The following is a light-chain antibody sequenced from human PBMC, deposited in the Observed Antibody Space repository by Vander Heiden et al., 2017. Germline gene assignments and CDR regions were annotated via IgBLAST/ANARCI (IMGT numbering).Light chain of an antibody. CDR2: WAS. CDR3: QQYYSTPPSFT. CDR1: QTILYSPNNRNY. V-gene: IGKV4-1*01. Sequence: DIVMTQSPDSLAVSPGERATIKCKSSQTILYSPNNRNYLAWYQQKPGQPPKLLIYWASTRESGVPDRFSGSGSGTDFTLTISGLQAEDVAVYYCQQYYSTPPSFTFGPGTKVEIK. J-gene: IGKJ3*01.